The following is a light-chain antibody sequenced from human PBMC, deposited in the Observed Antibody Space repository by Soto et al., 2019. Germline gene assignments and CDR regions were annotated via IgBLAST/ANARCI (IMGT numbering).Light chain of an antibody. CDR2: RAS. V-gene: IGKV3-20*01. CDR1: QSVSSSF. J-gene: IGKJ4*01. CDR3: QQYASSPLT. Sequence: EIVLTQSPDTLSLSPGERATLSCRASQSVSSSFLAWYHQKPGQAPRLLIYRASSRATCIPDRFTGSGSGTDFTLTISRLEPEDFAVYYCQQYASSPLTFGGGTKVEIK.